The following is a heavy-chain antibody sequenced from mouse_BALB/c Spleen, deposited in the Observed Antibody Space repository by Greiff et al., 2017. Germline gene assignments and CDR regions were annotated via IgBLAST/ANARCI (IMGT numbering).Heavy chain of an antibody. Sequence: DVMLVESGGGLVKPGGSLKLSCAASGFTFSDYYMYWVRQTPEKRLEWVATISDGGSYTYYPDSVKGRFTISRDNAKNNLYLQMSSLKSEDTAMYYCARDGGPYFDYWGQGTTLAVSS. CDR1: GFTFSDYY. CDR3: ARDGGPYFDY. CDR2: ISDGGSYT. J-gene: IGHJ2*01. V-gene: IGHV5-4*02.